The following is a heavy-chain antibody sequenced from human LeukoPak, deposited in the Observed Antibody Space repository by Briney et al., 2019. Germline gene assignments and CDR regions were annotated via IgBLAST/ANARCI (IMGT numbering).Heavy chain of an antibody. CDR2: ISAYNGNT. Sequence: ASVKVSCKASGHTFTSYGISWVRQAPGQGLEWMGWISAYNGNTNYAQKRQGRVTMTTDTSTSTAYMELRSLRCDDTAVYYCARDDVERPYYMDVWGKGTTVTVSS. J-gene: IGHJ6*03. D-gene: IGHD6-25*01. V-gene: IGHV1-18*01. CDR1: GHTFTSYG. CDR3: ARDDVERPYYMDV.